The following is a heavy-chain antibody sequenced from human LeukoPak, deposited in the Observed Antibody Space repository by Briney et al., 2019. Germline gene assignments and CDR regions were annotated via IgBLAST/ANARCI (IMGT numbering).Heavy chain of an antibody. V-gene: IGHV3-23*01. J-gene: IGHJ4*02. D-gene: IGHD3-10*01. Sequence: GGSLRLSCAASGFTFRNYAMSGVRQAPGKGLEWVSAISGSGESTYYADSVKGRFTISRDNSKNTLYLQMNTVRDDDTAVYYCAKASDGSGSYYTSLADWGQGTLVTVSS. CDR2: ISGSGEST. CDR1: GFTFRNYA. CDR3: AKASDGSGSYYTSLAD.